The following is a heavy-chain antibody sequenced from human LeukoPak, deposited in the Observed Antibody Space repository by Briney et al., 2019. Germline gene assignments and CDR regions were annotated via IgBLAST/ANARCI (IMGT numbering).Heavy chain of an antibody. D-gene: IGHD3-3*01. J-gene: IGHJ6*02. Sequence: ASVKVSCKASGYTFTSYGISWVRQAPGQGLEWMGWISAYNGNTNYAQKLQGRVTMTTDTSTSTAYMELRSLRSDDTAVYYCARDLPDYDFWSGYLDYYSGMDASGQGTTVTVSS. CDR3: ARDLPDYDFWSGYLDYYSGMDA. CDR1: GYTFTSYG. V-gene: IGHV1-18*01. CDR2: ISAYNGNT.